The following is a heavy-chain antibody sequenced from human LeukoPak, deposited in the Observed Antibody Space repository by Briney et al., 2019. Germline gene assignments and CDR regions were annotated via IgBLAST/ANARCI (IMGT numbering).Heavy chain of an antibody. Sequence: PSETLSLTCTVSGDSISRSTYYWAWIRQPPGKGLEWIGSVYYGRSPYFNPSLESRATISVDTSKNHFSLKMSSVTAADTAVYYCARSSGTGTFSYWGQGTLVTVSP. CDR3: ARSSGTGTFSY. J-gene: IGHJ4*02. D-gene: IGHD6-25*01. CDR1: GDSISRSTYY. CDR2: VYYGRSP. V-gene: IGHV4-39*02.